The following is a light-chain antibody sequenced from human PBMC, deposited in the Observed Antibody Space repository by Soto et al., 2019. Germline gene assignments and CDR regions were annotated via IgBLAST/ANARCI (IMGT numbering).Light chain of an antibody. V-gene: IGKV1-17*01. Sequence: DIQMTQSPSSLSASVGDRVTITCRASQGIRNDLGWYQQKPGKAPKLLIYAASSLQSGVPSRFSGSGSGREFTLTISSLQSEDSALYYCQQYSNWPTFGQGTRLEIK. CDR3: QQYSNWPT. CDR1: QGIRND. CDR2: AAS. J-gene: IGKJ5*01.